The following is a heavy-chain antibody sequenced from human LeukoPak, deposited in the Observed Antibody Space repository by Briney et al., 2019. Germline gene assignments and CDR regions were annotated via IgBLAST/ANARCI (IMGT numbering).Heavy chain of an antibody. D-gene: IGHD3-10*01. CDR1: GYTFTSYY. CDR2: MNPNSGNT. J-gene: IGHJ5*02. V-gene: IGHV1-8*02. CDR3: ARSPMVRGVIIDNWFDP. Sequence: EASVKVSCKASGYTFTSYYMHWVRQAPGQGLEWMGWMNPNSGNTGYAQKFQGRVTMTRNTSISTAYMELSSLRSEDTAVYYCARSPMVRGVIIDNWFDPWGQGTLVTVSS.